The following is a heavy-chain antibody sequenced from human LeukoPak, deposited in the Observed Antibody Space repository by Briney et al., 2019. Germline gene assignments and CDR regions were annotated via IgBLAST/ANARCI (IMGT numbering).Heavy chain of an antibody. V-gene: IGHV5-51*01. Sequence: GESLKISCKGSGYSFTSYWIGWVRQMPGKGLEWMGIIYPGDSDTRYSPSFQGQVTISADKSISTAYLQWSSLKASDTAMYYCARPTLYCSSTSCYSNLFDYWGQETLVTVSS. J-gene: IGHJ4*02. D-gene: IGHD2-2*01. CDR2: IYPGDSDT. CDR1: GYSFTSYW. CDR3: ARPTLYCSSTSCYSNLFDY.